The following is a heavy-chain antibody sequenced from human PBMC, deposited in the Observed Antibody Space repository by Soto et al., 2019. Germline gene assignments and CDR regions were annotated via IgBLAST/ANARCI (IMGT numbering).Heavy chain of an antibody. CDR3: TRGHGDFAGDFDY. CDR1: GYTFNKYS. J-gene: IGHJ4*02. CDR2: ISASNVNT. V-gene: IGHV1-18*04. D-gene: IGHD4-17*01. Sequence: QGQLVQSGAEVKKPGASVKVSCKASGYTFNKYSIIWVRQAPGQGLEWMGWISASNVNTDFAQKFQGRVTMAIDTSTSTGYTGLRSLRSDDTAVFYCTRGHGDFAGDFDYGGQGTLVTVSS.